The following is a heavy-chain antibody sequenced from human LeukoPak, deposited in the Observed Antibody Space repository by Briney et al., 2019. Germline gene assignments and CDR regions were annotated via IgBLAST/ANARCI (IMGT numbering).Heavy chain of an antibody. V-gene: IGHV1-8*01. Sequence: GASVKVSCKASGYTFTSYDINWVRQATAQGLEWMGCMNPNSGNTGYAQKFQGRVTMTRNTSISTAYMELSSLRSEDTAVYYCARGSDSSGHYYWFYYYMDVWGKGTTVTVSS. CDR2: MNPNSGNT. J-gene: IGHJ6*03. CDR1: GYTFTSYD. D-gene: IGHD3-22*01. CDR3: ARGSDSSGHYYWFYYYMDV.